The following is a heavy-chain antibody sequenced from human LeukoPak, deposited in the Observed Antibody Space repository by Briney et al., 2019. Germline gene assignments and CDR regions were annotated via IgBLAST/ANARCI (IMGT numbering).Heavy chain of an antibody. D-gene: IGHD6-13*01. CDR3: ARVRLSSWYGAYYYGMDV. CDR2: INTNTGNP. J-gene: IGHJ6*02. Sequence: ASVKVSCKASGGTFSSYAISWVRQAPGQGLEWMGWINTNTGNPTYAQGFTGRFVFSLDTSVSTAYLQISSLKAEDTAVYYCARVRLSSWYGAYYYGMDVWGQGTTVTVSS. V-gene: IGHV7-4-1*02. CDR1: GGTFSSYA.